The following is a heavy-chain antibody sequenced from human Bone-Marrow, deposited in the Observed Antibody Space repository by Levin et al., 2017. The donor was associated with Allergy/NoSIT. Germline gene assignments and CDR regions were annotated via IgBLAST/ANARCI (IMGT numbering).Heavy chain of an antibody. CDR3: AKAATKYYYDSSGYYYETGY. CDR1: GFTFSSSA. J-gene: IGHJ4*02. CDR2: ISGSGGST. Sequence: LSLPCAASGFTFSSSAMSWVRQAPGKGLEWVSAISGSGGSTYYADSVKGRFTISRDNSKNTLYLQMNSLRAEDTAVYYCAKAATKYYYDSSGYYYETGYWGQGTLVTVSS. D-gene: IGHD3-22*01. V-gene: IGHV3-23*01.